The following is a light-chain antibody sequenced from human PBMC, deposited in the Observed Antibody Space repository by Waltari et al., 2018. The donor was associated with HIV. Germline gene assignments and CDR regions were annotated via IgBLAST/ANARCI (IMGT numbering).Light chain of an antibody. J-gene: IGLJ2*01. Sequence: TFSCTGTSRDVGAYNFVSWYQQHPGQAPKLIIYGVNQRPSGVPDRFSGSKSSNTASLTVSGLQADDEADYYCSSYAGPNHLLFGGGTRLTVL. CDR1: SRDVGAYNF. CDR3: SSYAGPNHLL. CDR2: GVN. V-gene: IGLV2-8*01.